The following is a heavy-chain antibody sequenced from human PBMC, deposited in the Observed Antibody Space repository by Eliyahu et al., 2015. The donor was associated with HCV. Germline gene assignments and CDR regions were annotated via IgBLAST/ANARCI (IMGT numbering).Heavy chain of an antibody. Sequence: EVQLVESGGGFVQPGXSLRLSCAASEFTFRXYWXXWVRQAPGKGLEWVANINLGGTEKYYVDSVKGRFTISRDDAKNSLYLQMNSLRAEDTSTYYCARVKLFYNDYRGHPYYGLDVWGQGTTVTVSS. D-gene: IGHD4-11*01. CDR3: ARVKLFYNDYRGHPYYGLDV. CDR2: INLGGTEK. J-gene: IGHJ6*02. CDR1: EFTFRXYW. V-gene: IGHV3-7*01.